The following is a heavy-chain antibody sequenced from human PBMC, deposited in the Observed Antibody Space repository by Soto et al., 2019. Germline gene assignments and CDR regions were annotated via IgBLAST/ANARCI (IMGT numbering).Heavy chain of an antibody. CDR3: ARRRHYDSSGYYNGGVPIDP. CDR1: GGSFSGYY. J-gene: IGHJ5*02. CDR2: INHSGST. V-gene: IGHV4-34*01. D-gene: IGHD3-22*01. Sequence: QVQLQQWGAGLLKPSETLSLTCAVYGGSFSGYYWSWIRQPPGEGLEWIGEINHSGSTNYTPSLKSRVTISVDTSKNQFSLKLSSVTAADTAVYYCARRRHYDSSGYYNGGVPIDPWGQGTLVTVSS.